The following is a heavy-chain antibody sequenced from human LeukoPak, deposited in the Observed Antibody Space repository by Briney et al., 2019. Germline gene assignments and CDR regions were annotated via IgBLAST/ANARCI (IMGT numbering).Heavy chain of an antibody. CDR2: IYHSGST. CDR3: ARRGSSGWYPLNYYYMDV. V-gene: IGHV4-34*01. CDR1: GGSFSGYY. D-gene: IGHD6-19*01. J-gene: IGHJ6*03. Sequence: SETLSLTCAVYGGSFSGYYWSWIRQPPGRGLEWIGTIYHSGSTYYNPSLKSRVTTSVDTSKNQFSLKLSSVTAADTAVYYCARRGSSGWYPLNYYYMDVWGKGTTVTISS.